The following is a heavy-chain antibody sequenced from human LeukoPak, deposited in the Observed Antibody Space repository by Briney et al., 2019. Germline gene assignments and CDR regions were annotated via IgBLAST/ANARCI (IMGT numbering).Heavy chain of an antibody. V-gene: IGHV1-8*01. D-gene: IGHD3-22*01. J-gene: IGHJ5*02. CDR3: ARGYYYDSSGYYGNWFDP. CDR1: GYTFTSYD. Sequence: ASVKVSCKASGYTFTSYDINWVRQATGQGLEWMGWMNPNSGNTGYAQKFQGRATMTRNTSISTAYMELSSLRSEDTAVYYCARGYYYDSSGYYGNWFDPWGQGTLVTVSS. CDR2: MNPNSGNT.